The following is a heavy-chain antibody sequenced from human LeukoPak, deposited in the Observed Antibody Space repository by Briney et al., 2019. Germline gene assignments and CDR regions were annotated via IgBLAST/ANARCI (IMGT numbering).Heavy chain of an antibody. V-gene: IGHV5-51*01. CDR1: GYSFTSYW. CDR3: ARDLMVGDSSGPNDY. D-gene: IGHD3-22*01. J-gene: IGHJ4*02. CDR2: IYPGDSDT. Sequence: GESLKISCKGSGYSFTSYWIGWVRQMPGKGLEWMGIIYPGDSDTRYSPSFQGQVTISADKSISTAYLQWSSLKASDTAMYYCARDLMVGDSSGPNDYWGQGTLVTVSS.